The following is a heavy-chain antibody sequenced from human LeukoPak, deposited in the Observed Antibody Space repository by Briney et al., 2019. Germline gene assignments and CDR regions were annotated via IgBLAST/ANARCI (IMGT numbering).Heavy chain of an antibody. D-gene: IGHD6-13*01. CDR2: ISGSGGIT. J-gene: IGHJ4*02. CDR1: GFTFSSYG. V-gene: IGHV3-23*01. CDR3: AKDTDSSWKDKWFDY. Sequence: GGSLRLSCAASGFTFSSYGMHWVRQAPGKGLEWVSAISGSGGITYYADSVKGRFTISRDNSKNTLYLQMNSLRAEDTAVYYCAKDTDSSWKDKWFDYWGQGTLVTVSS.